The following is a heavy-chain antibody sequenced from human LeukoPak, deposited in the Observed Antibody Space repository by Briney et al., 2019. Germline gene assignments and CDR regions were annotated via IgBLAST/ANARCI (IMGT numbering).Heavy chain of an antibody. J-gene: IGHJ4*02. D-gene: IGHD3-9*01. V-gene: IGHV3-23*01. Sequence: PGGSLRLSCAASGFTFSIYAMSWVREGPGTGLERVSAISGSGGNTYYADSAKGRFTISRDNSKNTVFLQMNSLRAEDTAVYYCARWGDYDVLTGYYVSDYWGQGTLVTVSS. CDR2: ISGSGGNT. CDR1: GFTFSIYA. CDR3: ARWGDYDVLTGYYVSDY.